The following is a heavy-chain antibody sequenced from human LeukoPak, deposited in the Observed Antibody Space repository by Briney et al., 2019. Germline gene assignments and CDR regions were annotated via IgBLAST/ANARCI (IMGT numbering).Heavy chain of an antibody. Sequence: PGGSLRLSCAASGFTFSSYQMNWVRQAPGKGLQWVSYISSSGSTIYYADSVKGRFTISRDNAKNSLYLQMSSLRAEDTAVYYCTRITTAMDVDHWGQGTLVTVSS. V-gene: IGHV3-48*03. CDR1: GFTFSSYQ. CDR2: ISSSGSTI. J-gene: IGHJ4*02. D-gene: IGHD5-18*01. CDR3: TRITTAMDVDH.